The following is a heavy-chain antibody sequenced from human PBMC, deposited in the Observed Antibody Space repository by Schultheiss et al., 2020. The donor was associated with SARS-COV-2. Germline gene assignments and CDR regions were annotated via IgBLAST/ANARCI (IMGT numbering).Heavy chain of an antibody. CDR2: IKSKTDGGTT. Sequence: GGSLRLSCAASGFTFSSYAMSWVRQAPGKGLEWVGRIKSKTDGGTTDYAAPVKGRFTISRDDSKNTLYLQMNSLRAEDTAVYYCARASTIFGVVITHFDYWGQGTLVTVSS. J-gene: IGHJ4*02. V-gene: IGHV3-15*01. CDR3: ARASTIFGVVITHFDY. D-gene: IGHD3-3*01. CDR1: GFTFSSYA.